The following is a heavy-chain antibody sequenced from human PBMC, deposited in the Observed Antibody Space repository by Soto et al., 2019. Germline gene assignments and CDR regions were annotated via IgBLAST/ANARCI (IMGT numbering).Heavy chain of an antibody. V-gene: IGHV3-23*01. CDR2: IRGNGNII. CDR1: GFNFNNYA. J-gene: IGHJ4*02. Sequence: EVQLLESGGGSVQPGGYLRLSCATSGFNFNNYAMSWVRQAPGKGLEWVSGIRGNGNIIYSADCVKGRFTISRDNSRNSLYLQMASLRTEDTATYYCAKDPRRCAQGSGDGVYFYDSWGQGTQVIVSA. CDR3: AKDPRRCAQGSGDGVYFYDS. D-gene: IGHD3-10*01.